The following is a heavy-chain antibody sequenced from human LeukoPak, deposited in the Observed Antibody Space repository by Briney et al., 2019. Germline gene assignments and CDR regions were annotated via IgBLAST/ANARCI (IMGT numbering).Heavy chain of an antibody. D-gene: IGHD1-26*01. CDR3: ARDHSSASYTYYYYYMDV. CDR2: ITGSGGST. V-gene: IGHV3-23*01. Sequence: PGGSLRLSCATSGFNFNTYGMHWVRQAPGKGLEWVSGITGSGGSTYYADSAEGRFTISRDNARRTLFLQMNRLRAEDTAVYYCARDHSSASYTYYYYYMDVWGKGTTVTVSS. CDR1: GFNFNTYG. J-gene: IGHJ6*03.